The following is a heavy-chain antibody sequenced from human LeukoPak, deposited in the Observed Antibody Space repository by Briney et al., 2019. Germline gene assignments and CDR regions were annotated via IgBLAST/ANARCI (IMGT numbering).Heavy chain of an antibody. D-gene: IGHD6-19*01. CDR1: GYTFTGYY. Sequence: ASVKVSCKASGYTFTGYYMHWVRQAPGQGLEWMGWINPNSGGTNYAQKFQGRVTMTRDTSISTAYMVLSRLRSDDTAVYYCARAKESSGWYNDWFDPWGQGTLVTVSS. CDR2: INPNSGGT. V-gene: IGHV1-2*02. J-gene: IGHJ5*02. CDR3: ARAKESSGWYNDWFDP.